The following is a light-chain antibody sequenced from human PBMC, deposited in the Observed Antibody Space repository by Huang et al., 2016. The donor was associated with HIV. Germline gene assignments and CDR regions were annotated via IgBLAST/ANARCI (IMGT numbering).Light chain of an antibody. V-gene: IGKV1-9*01. Sequence: IQLTQSPSSLSASVGDRVTITCRAREGISSYLSWYEQKSGKAPKFLIYAASTLQSGVPSRCSGSGSGTDFTLTISSLQPEDFATYYCQQLNDYPWTFGQGTKVEIK. CDR1: EGISSY. CDR2: AAS. J-gene: IGKJ1*01. CDR3: QQLNDYPWT.